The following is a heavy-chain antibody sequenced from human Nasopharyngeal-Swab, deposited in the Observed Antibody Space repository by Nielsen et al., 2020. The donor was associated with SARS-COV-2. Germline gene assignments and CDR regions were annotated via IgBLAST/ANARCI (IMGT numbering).Heavy chain of an antibody. CDR2: IYYSGST. J-gene: IGHJ6*03. D-gene: IGHD3-10*01. CDR1: GGSISSSSYY. Sequence: SETLSLTCTVSGGSISSSSYYWGWIRQPPGKGLEWIGSIYYSGSTYYNPSLKSRVTIPVDTSKNQFSLKLSSVTAADTAVYYCARTGTNSIGYYYYMDVWGKGTTVTVSS. CDR3: ARTGTNSIGYYYYMDV. V-gene: IGHV4-39*01.